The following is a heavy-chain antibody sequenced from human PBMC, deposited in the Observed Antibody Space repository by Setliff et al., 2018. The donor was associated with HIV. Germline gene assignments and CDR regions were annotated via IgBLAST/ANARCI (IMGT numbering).Heavy chain of an antibody. D-gene: IGHD2-15*01. CDR2: IYSSGPT. J-gene: IGHJ3*02. CDR1: GGSFSSYY. V-gene: IGHV4-4*07. Sequence: PSETLSLTCTISGGSFSSYYWSWIRQPAGRGLEWIGRIYSSGPTNYNPSLKSRVTMSVDTSKNQFSLKLTSVTAADTAMYYCAREHCSGGSCNGFDIWGQGTMVTVSS. CDR3: AREHCSGGSCNGFDI.